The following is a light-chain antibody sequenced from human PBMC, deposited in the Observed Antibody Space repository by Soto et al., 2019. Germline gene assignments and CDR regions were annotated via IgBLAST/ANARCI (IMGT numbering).Light chain of an antibody. J-gene: IGKJ2*01. CDR3: QQYGSSPHT. CDR2: GAS. V-gene: IGKV3-20*01. CDR1: QSVSSSY. Sequence: EIVLTQSPGTLSLSPGERATLSCRASQSVSSSYLAWYQQKPGQAPRLLIYGASSRATGIPDRFSGSGSGTDFTLTSSRLEPEDFAVYYFQQYGSSPHTFGQGTKLEIK.